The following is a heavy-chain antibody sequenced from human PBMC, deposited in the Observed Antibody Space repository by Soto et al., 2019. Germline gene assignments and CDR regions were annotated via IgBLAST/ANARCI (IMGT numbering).Heavy chain of an antibody. Sequence: EVQLLESGGGLVQPGGSLRLSCAASGFTFSNYAMNWVRQAPGKGLEWVSVISGSGSTIYYADSVKGRFSISRDNSKNTLYLEMNSLRVEDTAVYYCAKKTRGNNPFDNWGQGPLVTVSS. V-gene: IGHV3-23*01. CDR1: GFTFSNYA. CDR2: ISGSGSTI. CDR3: AKKTRGNNPFDN. J-gene: IGHJ4*02.